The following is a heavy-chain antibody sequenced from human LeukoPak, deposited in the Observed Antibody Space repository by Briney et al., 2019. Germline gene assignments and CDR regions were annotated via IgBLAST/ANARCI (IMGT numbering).Heavy chain of an antibody. CDR1: GGSNNRGDYF. CDR3: AREATDVGFS. D-gene: IGHD5-12*01. CDR2: IYYSGRS. Sequence: PSETLSLTCTVSGGSNNRGDYFWSWVCQPPGKGVEWIGYIYYSGRSYYNPSLPIHVTLSVDTSKNQCSLKLSSVTAADTAGYYCAREATDVGFSWGQGTLVTVSS. J-gene: IGHJ4*02. V-gene: IGHV4-30-4*01.